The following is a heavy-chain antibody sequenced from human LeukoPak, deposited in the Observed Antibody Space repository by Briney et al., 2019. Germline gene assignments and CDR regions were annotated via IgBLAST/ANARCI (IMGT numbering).Heavy chain of an antibody. J-gene: IGHJ4*02. CDR2: TYYSGSA. CDR3: ARSDPGYSYGYFDY. Sequence: SETLSLTCTVSGGSISSYYWSWIRQPPGKGLEWIGNTYYSGSASYNPSLKSRVTMSLDTSKNQFSLKLSSVTAADTAVYYCARSDPGYSYGYFDYWGQGTLVTVSS. CDR1: GGSISSYY. D-gene: IGHD5-18*01. V-gene: IGHV4-59*01.